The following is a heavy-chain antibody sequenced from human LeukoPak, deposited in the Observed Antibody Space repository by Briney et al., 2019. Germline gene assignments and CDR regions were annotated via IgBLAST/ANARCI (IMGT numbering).Heavy chain of an antibody. Sequence: GGSLTLSWAVSGFTFSSYTMTWVRQAPGKGLEWVSGISGSGDSTYYADSVKGRFTISRDNSKNTLHLQMNSLRADDTAVYYCAKDQTPYYWGQGTLVTVSS. CDR2: ISGSGDST. CDR3: AKDQTPYY. CDR1: GFTFSSYT. J-gene: IGHJ4*02. V-gene: IGHV3-23*01.